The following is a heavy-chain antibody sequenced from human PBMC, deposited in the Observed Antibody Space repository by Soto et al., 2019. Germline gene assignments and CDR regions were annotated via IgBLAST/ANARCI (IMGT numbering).Heavy chain of an antibody. CDR2: IWYDGSNK. J-gene: IGHJ4*02. Sequence: QVQLVESGGGVVQPGRSLRLSCAASGFTFSSYGMHWVRQAPGKGLEWVAVIWYDGSNKYYADSVKGRFTISRDNSKNTLYPQMNSLRAEDTAVYYCARDLIVGAPPRYYFDYWGQGTLVTVSS. CDR1: GFTFSSYG. V-gene: IGHV3-33*01. CDR3: ARDLIVGAPPRYYFDY. D-gene: IGHD1-26*01.